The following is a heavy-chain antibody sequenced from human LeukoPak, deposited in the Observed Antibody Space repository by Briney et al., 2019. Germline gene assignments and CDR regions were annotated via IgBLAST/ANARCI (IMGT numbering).Heavy chain of an antibody. CDR1: GGSISSGGYY. CDR2: IYTSGNT. V-gene: IGHV4-61*02. J-gene: IGHJ4*02. D-gene: IGHD1-26*01. Sequence: SQTLSLTCTVSGGSISSGGYYWSWIRQHPGKGLEWIGRIYTSGNTNYNASLKSRVSMSVDTSKNQFSLKLSSVTAADTAVFYCARENSGSYREFDYWGQGTLVTVSS. CDR3: ARENSGSYREFDY.